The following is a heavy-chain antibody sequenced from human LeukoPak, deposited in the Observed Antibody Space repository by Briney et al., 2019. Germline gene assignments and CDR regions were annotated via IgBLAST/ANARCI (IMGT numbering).Heavy chain of an antibody. CDR3: ATWVDYDAPYYYGMDV. V-gene: IGHV1-69*01. D-gene: IGHD4-17*01. Sequence: SVKVSCKASGYTFTSYGISWVRQAPGQGLEWMGGIIPIFGTANYAQKFQGRVTITADESTSTAYMELSSLRSEDTAVYYCATWVDYDAPYYYGMDVWGQGTTVTVSS. J-gene: IGHJ6*02. CDR1: GYTFTSYG. CDR2: IIPIFGTA.